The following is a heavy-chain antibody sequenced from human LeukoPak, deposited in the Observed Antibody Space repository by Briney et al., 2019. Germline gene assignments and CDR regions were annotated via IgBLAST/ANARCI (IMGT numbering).Heavy chain of an antibody. J-gene: IGHJ5*02. CDR2: IIPILGTA. D-gene: IGHD2-2*01. CDR3: ARPHLNRYCSSTSCYHWFDP. Sequence: ASVKVSCKASGGTFSSYAISWVRQAPGQGLEWMGGIIPILGTANYAQKFQGRVTITADESTSTAYMELSSLRSEDTAVYYCARPHLNRYCSSTSCYHWFDPWGQGTLVTVSS. V-gene: IGHV1-69*13. CDR1: GGTFSSYA.